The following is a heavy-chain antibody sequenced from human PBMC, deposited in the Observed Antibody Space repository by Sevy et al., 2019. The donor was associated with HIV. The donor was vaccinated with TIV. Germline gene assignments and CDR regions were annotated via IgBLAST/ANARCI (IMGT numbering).Heavy chain of an antibody. Sequence: GGSLRLSCAASGFTFSSYSMNWVRQAPGKGLEWVSYISSSSSTIYYADSVKGRFTISRDNAKNSLYLQMNSLRAEDTAVYYCARDRGLDIVVVPAASTNYYYYYGMDVWGQGTTVTVSS. CDR2: ISSSSSTI. V-gene: IGHV3-48*01. CDR3: ARDRGLDIVVVPAASTNYYYYYGMDV. CDR1: GFTFSSYS. J-gene: IGHJ6*02. D-gene: IGHD2-2*01.